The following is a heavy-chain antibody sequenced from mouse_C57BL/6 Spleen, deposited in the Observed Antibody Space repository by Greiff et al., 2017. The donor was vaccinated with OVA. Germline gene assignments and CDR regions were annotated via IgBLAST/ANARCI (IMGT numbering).Heavy chain of an antibody. V-gene: IGHV3-1*01. CDR2: ISYSGST. J-gene: IGHJ2*01. CDR3: ARAHYYGSIQYYFDY. CDR1: GYSITSGYD. Sequence: EVKLMESGPGLVKPSQSLSLTCTVTGYSITSGYDWHWIRHFPGNKLEWMGYISYSGSTNYNPSLKSRISITHDTSKNHFFLKLNSVTTEDTATYYCARAHYYGSIQYYFDYWGQGTTLTVSS. D-gene: IGHD1-1*01.